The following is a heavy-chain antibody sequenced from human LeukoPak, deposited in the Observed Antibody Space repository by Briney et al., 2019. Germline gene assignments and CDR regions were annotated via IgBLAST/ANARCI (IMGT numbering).Heavy chain of an antibody. J-gene: IGHJ5*02. CDR1: GYTFTSYG. V-gene: IGHV1-18*01. CDR2: ISAYNGNT. CDR3: ARIPSCKGSGGSCYVQVHWFDP. D-gene: IGHD2-15*01. Sequence: GASVKASCKASGYTFTSYGISWVRQAPGQGLEWMGWISAYNGNTNYAQKLQGRVTMTTDTSTSTAYMELRSLRSDDTAVYYCARIPSCKGSGGSCYVQVHWFDPWGQGTLVTVSS.